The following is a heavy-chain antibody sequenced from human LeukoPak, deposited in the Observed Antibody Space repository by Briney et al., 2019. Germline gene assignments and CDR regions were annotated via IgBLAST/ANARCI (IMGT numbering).Heavy chain of an antibody. V-gene: IGHV1-2*02. J-gene: IGHJ4*02. Sequence: ASVKVSCRASGYSFTGYYIYWVRQAPGQGLEWMGWINPNSGGTNYAQKFQGRVTMTRDTSISTAYMELSRLRSDDTAVYYCARAQWLLDYWGQGTLVTVSS. D-gene: IGHD6-19*01. CDR3: ARAQWLLDY. CDR1: GYSFTGYY. CDR2: INPNSGGT.